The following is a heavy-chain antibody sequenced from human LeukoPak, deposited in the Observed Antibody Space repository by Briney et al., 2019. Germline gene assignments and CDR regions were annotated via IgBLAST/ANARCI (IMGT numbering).Heavy chain of an antibody. Sequence: ASVKVSCKASGYTFTSYDINWVRQATGQGLEWMGWMNPNSGNTGYAQKFQGRVTMTRNTSISTAYMELSSLRSEDTAVYYCARIPGGYSYGYVLEDYWDQGTLATVSS. CDR1: GYTFTSYD. CDR3: ARIPGGYSYGYVLEDY. CDR2: MNPNSGNT. V-gene: IGHV1-8*01. J-gene: IGHJ4*02. D-gene: IGHD5-18*01.